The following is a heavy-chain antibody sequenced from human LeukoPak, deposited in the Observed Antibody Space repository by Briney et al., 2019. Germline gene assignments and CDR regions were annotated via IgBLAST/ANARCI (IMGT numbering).Heavy chain of an antibody. CDR3: ARVEGYCSSGSCYVEPRSGWFDP. V-gene: IGHV5-51*01. J-gene: IGHJ5*02. D-gene: IGHD2-2*01. CDR2: IYPGDSET. Sequence: GESLKISCKGSGYSFTSYWIAWVRQMPGKGLEWMGIIYPGDSETRYSPSFQGQVIMSVDKSISTAYLQWSSLKASDTAMYYCARVEGYCSSGSCYVEPRSGWFDPWGQGTLVTVSS. CDR1: GYSFTSYW.